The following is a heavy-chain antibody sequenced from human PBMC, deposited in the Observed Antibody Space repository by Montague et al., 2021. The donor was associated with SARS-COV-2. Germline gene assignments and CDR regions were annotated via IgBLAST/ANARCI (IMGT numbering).Heavy chain of an antibody. CDR3: VRYSGWFYFDF. CDR2: TYYRSKWYS. J-gene: IGHJ4*02. D-gene: IGHD6-19*01. CDR1: GDSVSSNSVA. V-gene: IGHV6-1*01. Sequence: CAISGDSVSSNSVAWSWIRQSPSSGLEWLGRTYYRSKWYSDYAPSVRGRLTVNPGASKNEFSLELNYVTPEDTAVYYCVRYSGWFYFDFWGQGTLVTVPS.